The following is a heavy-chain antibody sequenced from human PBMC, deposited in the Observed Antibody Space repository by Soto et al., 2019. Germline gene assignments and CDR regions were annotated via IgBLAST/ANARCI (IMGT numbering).Heavy chain of an antibody. CDR3: ARDAVDTAMVQTLNWFDP. J-gene: IGHJ5*02. Sequence: GGSLRLSCASSGFTFSSYAMHLVRQAPGKGLEWVAVISYDGSNKYYADSVKGRFTISRDNSKNTLYLQMNSLRAEDTAVYYCARDAVDTAMVQTLNWFDPWGQGTLVTVS. CDR1: GFTFSSYA. D-gene: IGHD5-18*01. CDR2: ISYDGSNK. V-gene: IGHV3-30-3*01.